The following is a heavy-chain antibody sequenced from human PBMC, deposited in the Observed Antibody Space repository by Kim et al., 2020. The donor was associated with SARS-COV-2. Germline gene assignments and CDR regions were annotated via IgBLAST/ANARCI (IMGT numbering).Heavy chain of an antibody. CDR3: AREAGIVATIFYCPGDY. J-gene: IGHJ4*02. Sequence: GGSLRHSCAASGFTFSSYAMHWVRQAPGKGLEWVAVISYDGSNKYYVDSVKGRFTISRDNSKNTLYLQMNSLRAEDTAVYYCAREAGIVATIFYCPGDYWGQGTLVTVSS. CDR2: ISYDGSNK. D-gene: IGHD5-12*01. V-gene: IGHV3-30*04. CDR1: GFTFSSYA.